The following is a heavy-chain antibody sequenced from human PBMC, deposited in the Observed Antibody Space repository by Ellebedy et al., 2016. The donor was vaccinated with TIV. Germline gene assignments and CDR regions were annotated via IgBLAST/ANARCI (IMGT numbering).Heavy chain of an antibody. V-gene: IGHV3-72*01. J-gene: IGHJ6*04. D-gene: IGHD3-22*01. CDR2: TRNKAKSYST. Sequence: GGSLRLXCAASGFTFSDHYMDWVRQAPGKGLEWVGRTRNKAKSYSTEYAASVKGRFTVSRDDSKNSLYLQMNSLKTEDTAVYYCTTDLDYYDSSGYYPHFRDWGKGTTVTVSS. CDR1: GFTFSDHY. CDR3: TTDLDYYDSSGYYPHFRD.